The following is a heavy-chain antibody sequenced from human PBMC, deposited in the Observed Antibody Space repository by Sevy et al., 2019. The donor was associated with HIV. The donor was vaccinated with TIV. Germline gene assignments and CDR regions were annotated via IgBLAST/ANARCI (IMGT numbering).Heavy chain of an antibody. CDR1: GYTLTQLS. CDR2: FDPEDDEK. V-gene: IGHV1-24*01. D-gene: IGHD3-22*01. Sequence: ASVKVSCKVSGYTLTQLSMHWVRQAPGKGLEWVGTFDPEDDEKIYAQKFQARVTMTEDTSTGTAYMELSSLKSEDTAVYYCAATKDYYDNSGYPFDYWGQGTLVTVSS. J-gene: IGHJ4*02. CDR3: AATKDYYDNSGYPFDY.